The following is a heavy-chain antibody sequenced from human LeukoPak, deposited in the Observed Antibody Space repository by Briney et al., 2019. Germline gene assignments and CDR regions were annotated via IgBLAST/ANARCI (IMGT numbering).Heavy chain of an antibody. CDR2: VDYSGST. V-gene: IGHV4-59*01. Sequence: SETLSLTCTISGGSISTYYWNWIRKPPGKGLEWIGYVDYSGSTNYNPSLKSRVTISVHTSKNQFSLKVSSVTAADTAVYYCARGTSGKYWFDRWGKGTLVTVSS. CDR3: ARGTSGKYWFDR. CDR1: GGSISTYY. J-gene: IGHJ5*02. D-gene: IGHD2-2*01.